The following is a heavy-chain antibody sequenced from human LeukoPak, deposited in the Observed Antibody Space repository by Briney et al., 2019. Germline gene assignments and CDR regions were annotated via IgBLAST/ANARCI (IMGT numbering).Heavy chain of an antibody. CDR3: ARERFRGLLWFGELIDY. J-gene: IGHJ4*02. CDR2: IYYSGST. Sequence: PSETLSLTCTVSGGSISSYYWSWIRQPPGKGLEWIGYIYYSGSTNYNPSLKSRVTISVDTSKNQFSLKLSSVTAADTAVYYCARERFRGLLWFGELIDYWGQGTLVTVSS. CDR1: GGSISSYY. V-gene: IGHV4-59*12. D-gene: IGHD3-10*01.